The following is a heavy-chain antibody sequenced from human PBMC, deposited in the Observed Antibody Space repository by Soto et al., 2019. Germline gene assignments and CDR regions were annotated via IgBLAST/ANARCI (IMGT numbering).Heavy chain of an antibody. CDR1: GYTFTDFY. J-gene: IGHJ5*02. CDR2: INPKTGDT. V-gene: IGHV1-2*02. CDR3: ATGTNGTTGWYHP. Sequence: QEQLVQSGTEVKKPGASVTVSCKSSGYTFTDFYLHWLRQAPGQGLEWVGWINPKTGDTKSSQKSQGRVTMSSDTSVSTAYIDLTSLTSDDTAMYYCATGTNGTTGWYHPWGQGTRVTVSS. D-gene: IGHD1-1*01.